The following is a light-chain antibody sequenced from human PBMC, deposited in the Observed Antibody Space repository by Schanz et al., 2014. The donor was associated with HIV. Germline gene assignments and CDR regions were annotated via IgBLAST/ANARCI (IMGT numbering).Light chain of an antibody. J-gene: IGLJ2*01. V-gene: IGLV1-44*01. CDR2: SNN. CDR3: ATWDDSLNGVV. CDR1: SSNIGSNT. Sequence: QSVLTQPPSASGTPGQRVTLSCSGSSSNIGSNTVNWYQQLPGTAPKLLIYSNNQRPSGVPGRLSGSKSGTSASLAISGLQSEDEAHYYCATWDDSLNGVVFGGGTKLTVL.